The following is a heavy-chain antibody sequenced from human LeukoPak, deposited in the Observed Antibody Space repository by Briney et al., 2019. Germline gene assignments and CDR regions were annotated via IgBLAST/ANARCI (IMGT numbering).Heavy chain of an antibody. V-gene: IGHV4-61*02. CDR3: ARDFDSPMAFDI. J-gene: IGHJ3*02. D-gene: IGHD3-9*01. CDR2: IYASGST. Sequence: SETLSLTCTVSGGSISSDNYYWSWTRQPAGKGLEWIGRIYASGSTDYNPSLKSRITISVDTSKNQFSLKLSSVTAADTAMYYCARDFDSPMAFDIWGQGTMVTVSS. CDR1: GGSISSDNYY.